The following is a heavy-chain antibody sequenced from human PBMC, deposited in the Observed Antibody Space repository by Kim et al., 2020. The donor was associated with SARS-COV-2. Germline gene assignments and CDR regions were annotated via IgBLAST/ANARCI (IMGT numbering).Heavy chain of an antibody. CDR1: GFIFSSYD. J-gene: IGHJ4*02. CDR2: IDTSGDT. V-gene: IGHV3-13*01. Sequence: GGSLRLSCAASGFIFSSYDMHWVRQSTDKGLEWVAAIDTSGDTFYAGSVKGRFTISRDNAKNSMFLEMNSVRGGDTAIYYCARGPFLGYWGQGTLVTVSS. CDR3: ARGPFLGY.